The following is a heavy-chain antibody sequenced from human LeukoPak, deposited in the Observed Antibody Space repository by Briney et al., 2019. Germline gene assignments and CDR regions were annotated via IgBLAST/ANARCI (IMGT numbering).Heavy chain of an antibody. V-gene: IGHV3-20*04. Sequence: PGGSLRLSCAASGFTFDDYGTSWVRQAPGKGLEWVSGINWNGGSTGYADSVKGRFTISRDNAKNSLYLQMNSLRAEDTALYYCARVSSEGNWFDPWGQGTLVTVSS. D-gene: IGHD6-6*01. CDR1: GFTFDDYG. CDR3: ARVSSEGNWFDP. CDR2: INWNGGST. J-gene: IGHJ5*02.